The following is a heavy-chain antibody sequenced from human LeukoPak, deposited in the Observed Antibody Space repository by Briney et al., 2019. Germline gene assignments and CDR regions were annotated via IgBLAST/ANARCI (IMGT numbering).Heavy chain of an antibody. V-gene: IGHV5-51*03. CDR2: IYPGDSDT. CDR3: ARPYCSSTSCYSFPY. J-gene: IGHJ4*02. Sequence: KPGESLKISCRGSGYSFTSYWIGWVRQMPGKGLERMGIIYPGDSDTRYSPSFQGQVTISADKSISTAYLQWSSLKASDTAMYYCARPYCSSTSCYSFPYWGQGTLVTVSS. D-gene: IGHD2-2*01. CDR1: GYSFTSYW.